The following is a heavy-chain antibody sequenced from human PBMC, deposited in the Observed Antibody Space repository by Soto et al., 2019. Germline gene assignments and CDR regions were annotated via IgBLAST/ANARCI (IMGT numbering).Heavy chain of an antibody. CDR2: INTGSSNT. J-gene: IGHJ4*02. Sequence: QVDLVQSGAEVKEPGASVRISCEASGYTFTSYGIHWVRQAPGQRLEWMGWINTGSSNTRYSPEFQARVTITRDTSASTAYMELNSLRSEDTAVYYCARAMPTAGYIDFDQWCQGTRVTVSS. CDR1: GYTFTSYG. D-gene: IGHD3-9*01. CDR3: ARAMPTAGYIDFDQ. V-gene: IGHV1-3*04.